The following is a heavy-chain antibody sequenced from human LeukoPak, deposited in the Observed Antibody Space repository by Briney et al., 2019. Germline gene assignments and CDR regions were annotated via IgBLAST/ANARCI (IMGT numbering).Heavy chain of an antibody. CDR2: ISSSGANA. Sequence: GGSLRLSCAASGFTFSEAAMTWVRQAPGKGLEWVSLISSSGANAYYADSVKGRFTISRDNSKNKLYLQMNNLRGEDKAKYYCAKDMELDSWGQGTLVTVSS. D-gene: IGHD1-26*01. J-gene: IGHJ4*02. V-gene: IGHV3-23*01. CDR1: GFTFSEAA. CDR3: AKDMELDS.